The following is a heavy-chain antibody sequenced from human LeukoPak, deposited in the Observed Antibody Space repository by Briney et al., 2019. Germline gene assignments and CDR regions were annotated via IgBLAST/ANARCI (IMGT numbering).Heavy chain of an antibody. Sequence: GVSLRLSCAASGFTFSSYAMSWVRQAPGKGLEWVSAISGSGGSTYYADSVKGRFTISRDNSKNTLYLQMNSLRAEDTAVYYCAKDHGPVVPAATIDYWGQGTLVTVSS. CDR3: AKDHGPVVPAATIDY. D-gene: IGHD2-2*01. J-gene: IGHJ4*02. V-gene: IGHV3-23*01. CDR1: GFTFSSYA. CDR2: ISGSGGST.